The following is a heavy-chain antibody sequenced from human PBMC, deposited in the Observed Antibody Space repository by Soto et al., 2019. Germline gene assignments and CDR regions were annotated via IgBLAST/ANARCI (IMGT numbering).Heavy chain of an antibody. Sequence: GGSLRLSCAASGFTFSSYSMNWVRQAPGKGLEWVSAISGSGGSTYYADSVKGRFTISRDNSKNTLYLQMNSLRAEDTAVYYCAKFGYYDILTGPDAFDIWGQGTMVTVSS. CDR3: AKFGYYDILTGPDAFDI. CDR2: ISGSGGST. V-gene: IGHV3-23*01. D-gene: IGHD3-9*01. CDR1: GFTFSSYS. J-gene: IGHJ3*02.